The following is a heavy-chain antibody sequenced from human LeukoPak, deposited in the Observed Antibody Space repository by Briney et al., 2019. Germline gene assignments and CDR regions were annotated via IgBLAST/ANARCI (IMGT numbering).Heavy chain of an antibody. J-gene: IGHJ4*02. CDR3: TRHEYGAKASWDY. D-gene: IGHD4-17*01. CDR1: GFTFSGSA. V-gene: IGHV3-73*01. CDR2: IRSKANSYAT. Sequence: GGSLRLSCAASGFTFSGSAMHWVRQASGKGLEWVGRIRSKANSYATAYAASAKGRFTISRDDSKNTAYLQMNSLKTEDTAVYYCTRHEYGAKASWDYWGQGTLVTVSS.